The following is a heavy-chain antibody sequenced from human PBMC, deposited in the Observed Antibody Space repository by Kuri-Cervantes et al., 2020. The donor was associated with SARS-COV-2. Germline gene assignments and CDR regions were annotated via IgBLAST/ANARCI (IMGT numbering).Heavy chain of an antibody. CDR2: IYHSGST. V-gene: IGHV4-30-2*01. Sequence: SQTLSLTCAVSGGSISSGGYSWSWIRQPPGKGLEWIGYIYHSGSTYYNPSLKSRVTISVDRSKNQFSLKLSSVTAADTAVYYCARESIAVAGTGGFDSWGQGTLVTVSS. CDR3: ARESIAVAGTGGFDS. D-gene: IGHD6-19*01. J-gene: IGHJ5*01. CDR1: GGSISSGGYS.